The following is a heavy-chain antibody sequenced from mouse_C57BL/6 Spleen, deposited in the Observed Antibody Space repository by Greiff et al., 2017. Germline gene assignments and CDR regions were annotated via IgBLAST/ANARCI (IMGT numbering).Heavy chain of an antibody. CDR3: ARGGFYYGSSPYWYFDG. V-gene: IGHV1-75*01. J-gene: IGHJ1*03. CDR1: GYTFTDYY. Sequence: VKLVESGPELVKPGASVKISCKASGYTFTDYYINWVKQRPGQGLEWIGWIFPGSGSTYYNEKFKGKATLTVDKSSSTAYMLLSSLTSEDSAVYFCARGGFYYGSSPYWYFDGWGTGTTVTVSS. CDR2: IFPGSGST. D-gene: IGHD1-1*01.